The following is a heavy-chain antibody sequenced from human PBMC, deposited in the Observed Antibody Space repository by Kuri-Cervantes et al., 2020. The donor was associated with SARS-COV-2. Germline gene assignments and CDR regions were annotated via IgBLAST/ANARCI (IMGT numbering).Heavy chain of an antibody. D-gene: IGHD3-9*01. CDR1: GFTFSSYG. CDR2: ISFDGANQ. Sequence: LSLTCAASGFTFSSYGMHWVRQAPGKGLEWVAFISFDGANQHYEDSVRSRFTISRNNSKNRLYLQMNSLRAEDTAKYFCSGDSNTGYVLPGKFDVWGQGTVVTGSS. V-gene: IGHV3-30*03. CDR3: SGDSNTGYVLPGKFDV. J-gene: IGHJ3*01.